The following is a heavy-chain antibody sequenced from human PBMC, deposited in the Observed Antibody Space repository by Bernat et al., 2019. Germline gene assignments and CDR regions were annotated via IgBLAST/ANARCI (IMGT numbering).Heavy chain of an antibody. CDR2: ISGTGATT. CDR1: GFTFRNYA. CDR3: TAGSGNFEFGWFDP. D-gene: IGHD1-26*01. V-gene: IGHV3-23*01. Sequence: EVQLLESGGGLLQPGGSLRLSCAASGFTFRNYAMSWVRQAPGRGLEWVSSISGTGATTYHADSVKGRFTISRDNSKNTLYLQMNSLRAEDTAVYYCTAGSGNFEFGWFDPWGQGTLVTVSS. J-gene: IGHJ5*02.